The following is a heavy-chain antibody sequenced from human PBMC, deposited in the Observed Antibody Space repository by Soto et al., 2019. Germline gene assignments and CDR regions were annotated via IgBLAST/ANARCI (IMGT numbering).Heavy chain of an antibody. CDR3: ARGSYYSGLGTLPPPRYYGMDV. V-gene: IGHV1-18*01. J-gene: IGHJ6*02. CDR2: ISDYNGNT. Sequence: QVQLVQSGAEVRKPGASVKVSCKASGYTFSNYGLSWVRQAPGQGLEWIGWISDYNGNTHYAQKFPGRPYKDTSNSTGNGFGGLRRLASDGTGVVFCARGSYYSGLGTLPPPRYYGMDVWGQGTTVTVSS. CDR1: GYTFSNYG. D-gene: IGHD3-10*01.